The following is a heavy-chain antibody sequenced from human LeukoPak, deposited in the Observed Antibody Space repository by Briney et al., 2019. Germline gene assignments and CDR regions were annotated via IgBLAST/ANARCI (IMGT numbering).Heavy chain of an antibody. CDR2: IYHSGST. D-gene: IGHD3-22*01. Sequence: SETLSLTCTVSGGSISSTTYYWGWIRQPPGKGLEWIGSIYHSGSTYYNPSLKSRVTISVDTSKNQFSLKLSSVTAADTAAYYCARVRDYDSSGYYMVRAFDIWGQGTMVTVSS. V-gene: IGHV4-39*07. CDR3: ARVRDYDSSGYYMVRAFDI. J-gene: IGHJ3*02. CDR1: GGSISSTTYY.